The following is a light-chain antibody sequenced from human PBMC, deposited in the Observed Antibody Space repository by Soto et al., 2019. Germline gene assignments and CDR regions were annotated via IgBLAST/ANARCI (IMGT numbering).Light chain of an antibody. Sequence: DIQMTQSPFSMSASVGDRFTITCRASQGITNYVAWFQQKPGKVPKRLISAASSLQSGVPSRFSGSGSGTEFTLTISSLQPEDFATYYCLQHHSYQLTFGGGTKVDIK. CDR1: QGITNY. CDR3: LQHHSYQLT. V-gene: IGKV1-17*03. CDR2: AAS. J-gene: IGKJ4*01.